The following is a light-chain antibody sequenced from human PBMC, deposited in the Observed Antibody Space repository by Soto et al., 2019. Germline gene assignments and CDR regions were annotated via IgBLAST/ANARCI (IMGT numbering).Light chain of an antibody. J-gene: IGLJ1*01. CDR2: GVS. V-gene: IGLV2-14*01. CDR3: SSYRKSNTFV. Sequence: QSVLTQPAAVSGSPGQSITISCSGTRSDIGSYNYVAWYQQFPGKTPKILIYGVSNRPSGVSTRFSGSKSGTTASLTIAGLQAEDEADYYCSSYRKSNTFVFGTGTKVTVL. CDR1: RSDIGSYNY.